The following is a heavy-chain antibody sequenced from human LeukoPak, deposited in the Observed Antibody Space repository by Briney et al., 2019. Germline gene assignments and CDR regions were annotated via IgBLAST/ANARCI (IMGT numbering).Heavy chain of an antibody. Sequence: GGSLRLSCAASGFTFSNAWMSWVRQAPGKGLEWVGRVKSKTDGGTTDYAAPVKGRFTISRDDSKNTLYLQMNSLKTEDTAVYYCTTARYRTSTTRYYCFDYWGQGTLVTVSS. D-gene: IGHD2-2*01. CDR2: VKSKTDGGTT. CDR3: TTARYRTSTTRYYCFDY. J-gene: IGHJ4*02. V-gene: IGHV3-15*01. CDR1: GFTFSNAW.